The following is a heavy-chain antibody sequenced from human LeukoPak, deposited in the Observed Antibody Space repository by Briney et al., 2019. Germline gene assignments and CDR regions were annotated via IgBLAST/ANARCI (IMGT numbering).Heavy chain of an antibody. CDR1: GFTFSSYW. Sequence: PGGSLRLSCAASGFTFSSYWMSWVRQAPGKGLEWVANIKQDGSEKYYVDSVKGRFTISRDNAKNSLYLQMNSLRAEDTAVYYCARDLLFFSGYDDYWGQETLVTVSS. J-gene: IGHJ4*02. CDR2: IKQDGSEK. CDR3: ARDLLFFSGYDDY. V-gene: IGHV3-7*03. D-gene: IGHD2-21*02.